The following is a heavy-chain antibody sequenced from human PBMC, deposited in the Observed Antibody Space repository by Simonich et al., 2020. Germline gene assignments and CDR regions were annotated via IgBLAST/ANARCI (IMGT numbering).Heavy chain of an antibody. CDR3: ARGGVQYYYYYMDV. CDR2: INPNRGGT. Sequence: QVQLVQSGAEVKKPGASVKVSCKASGYTFTGYYMPWVLQAPGQGLEWMGWINPNRGGTNYAQKFQGKVTMTRDTSSSTAYMELSRLRSDDTAVYYCARGGVQYYYYYMDVWGKGTTVTGSS. V-gene: IGHV1-2*02. D-gene: IGHD3-3*01. J-gene: IGHJ6*03. CDR1: GYTFTGYY.